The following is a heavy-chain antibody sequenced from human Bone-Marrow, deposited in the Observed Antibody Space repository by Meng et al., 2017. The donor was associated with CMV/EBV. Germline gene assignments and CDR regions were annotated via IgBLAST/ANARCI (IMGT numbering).Heavy chain of an antibody. V-gene: IGHV1-8*01. CDR1: YTFNSYD. CDR3: ARGQNYYDSSGYYYGY. Sequence: YTFNSYDINWVRQATGQGLEWMGWMNPNSGNTGYAQKFQGRVTMTRNTSISTAYMELSSLRSEDTAVYYCARGQNYYDSSGYYYGYWGQGTLVTVSS. J-gene: IGHJ4*02. CDR2: MNPNSGNT. D-gene: IGHD3-22*01.